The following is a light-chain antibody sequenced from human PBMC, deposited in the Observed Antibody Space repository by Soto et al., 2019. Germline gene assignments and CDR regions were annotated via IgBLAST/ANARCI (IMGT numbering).Light chain of an antibody. Sequence: VLTQSPATLSVSPGERATLSCRASQNVGSNLAWYQHKPGQAPRLLISGASTRATGVPARFSGSGSENEFALTISSLQSEDFTVYFCQQYNTRPQTFGQGTKVEIK. CDR2: GAS. CDR1: QNVGSN. J-gene: IGKJ1*01. V-gene: IGKV3-15*01. CDR3: QQYNTRPQT.